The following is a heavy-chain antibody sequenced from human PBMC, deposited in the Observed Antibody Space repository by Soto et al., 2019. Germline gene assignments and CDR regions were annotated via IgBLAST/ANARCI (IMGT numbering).Heavy chain of an antibody. J-gene: IGHJ4*02. CDR1: GGSSSSYY. CDR3: ARRYGSAIDY. D-gene: IGHD1-26*01. CDR2: IYYSGST. Sequence: QVQLQESGPGLVKPSETLSLTCTVSGGSSSSYYWSWIRQPPGKGLEWIGYIYYSGSTNYNPSLKSRVTISVDTSKNQFSLKLSSVTAADTAVYYCARRYGSAIDYWGQGTLGSVSS. V-gene: IGHV4-59*08.